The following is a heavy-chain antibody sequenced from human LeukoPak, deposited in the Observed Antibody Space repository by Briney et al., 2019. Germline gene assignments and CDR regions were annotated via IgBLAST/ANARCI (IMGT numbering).Heavy chain of an antibody. CDR2: IKQDGSEK. Sequence: GGSPKLSCATPGFTFGSQWMSWVRQAPGKGPEWGANIKQDGSEKYYVDSVKGRFTISRDNAKNSLYLQMNSLRAEDTAVYYCARDGLRPPFVGGMDVWGKGTTVTVSS. CDR3: ARDGLRPPFVGGMDV. V-gene: IGHV3-7*03. CDR1: GFTFGSQW. J-gene: IGHJ6*04. D-gene: IGHD5-18*01.